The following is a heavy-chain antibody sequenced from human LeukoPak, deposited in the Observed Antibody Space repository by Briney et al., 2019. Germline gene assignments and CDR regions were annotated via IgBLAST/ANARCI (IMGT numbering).Heavy chain of an antibody. CDR1: GGSVSGYF. CDR2: IYHSGST. J-gene: IGHJ4*02. D-gene: IGHD6-19*01. CDR3: ARVSGSGWLY. V-gene: IGHV4-59*02. Sequence: PSETLSLTCTVSGGSVSGYFWNWMRQVPGKGRKWIGDIYHSGSTNSHPTLKSRVTMSVDTSKNKSSLKLSSGTAADTAVYYCARVSGSGWLYWGQGTLVTVSS.